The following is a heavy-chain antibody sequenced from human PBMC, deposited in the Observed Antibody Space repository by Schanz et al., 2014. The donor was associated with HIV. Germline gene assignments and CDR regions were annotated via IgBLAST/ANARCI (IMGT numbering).Heavy chain of an antibody. Sequence: QVQLLQPGAELKKPGASVKVSCQASGYTFINYGISWVRQAPGQGLEWRGGISGYNGNTNYAQKIQGRVTMTRDTSTTTAYMELRGLRPDDTAIYYCARDGEPYGIDVWGQGTPVTVSS. J-gene: IGHJ6*02. CDR2: ISGYNGNT. D-gene: IGHD2-21*01. V-gene: IGHV1-18*01. CDR3: ARDGEPYGIDV. CDR1: GYTFINYG.